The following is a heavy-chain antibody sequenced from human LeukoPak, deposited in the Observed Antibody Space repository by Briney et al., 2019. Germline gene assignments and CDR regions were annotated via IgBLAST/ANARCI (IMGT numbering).Heavy chain of an antibody. CDR2: ISGSGGST. Sequence: GGSLRLSCAASGFTFSSYAMSWVRQAPGKGLEWVSAISGSGGSTYYADSVKGRFTISRDNSKNTLYLQMNSLRAEDTAVYYCAKDQGGYDLTDFDYWGQGTRVTVST. V-gene: IGHV3-23*01. J-gene: IGHJ4*02. D-gene: IGHD5-12*01. CDR1: GFTFSSYA. CDR3: AKDQGGYDLTDFDY.